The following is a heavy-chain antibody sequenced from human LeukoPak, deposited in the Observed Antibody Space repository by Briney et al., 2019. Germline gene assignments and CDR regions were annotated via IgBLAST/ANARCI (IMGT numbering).Heavy chain of an antibody. Sequence: SETLSLTCTVSGGSISSGSYYWSWIRQPAGKGLEWIGRIYTSGSTNYNPSLKSRVTISVDTSKNQFSLKLSSVTAADTAVYYCARDEGGGGYFDYWGQGTLVTVSS. D-gene: IGHD3-16*01. CDR1: GGSISSGSYY. CDR2: IYTSGST. CDR3: ARDEGGGGYFDY. V-gene: IGHV4-61*02. J-gene: IGHJ4*02.